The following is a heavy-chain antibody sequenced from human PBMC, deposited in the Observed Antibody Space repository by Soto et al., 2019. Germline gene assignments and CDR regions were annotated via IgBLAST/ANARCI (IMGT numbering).Heavy chain of an antibody. CDR3: ASTMVRGVSYYYYGMDV. D-gene: IGHD3-10*01. Sequence: QVQLVESGGGVVQPGRSLRLSCAASGFTFSSYGMHWVRQAPGKGLEWVAVIWYDGSNKYYADSVKGRFTISRDNSKNTLYLQMNSLRAEDTAVYYCASTMVRGVSYYYYGMDVWGQGTTVTFSS. J-gene: IGHJ6*02. V-gene: IGHV3-33*01. CDR1: GFTFSSYG. CDR2: IWYDGSNK.